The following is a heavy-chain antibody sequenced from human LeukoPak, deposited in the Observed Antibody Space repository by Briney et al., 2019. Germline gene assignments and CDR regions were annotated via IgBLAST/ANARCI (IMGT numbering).Heavy chain of an antibody. D-gene: IGHD3-22*01. V-gene: IGHV1-2*02. CDR1: GYTFTDYY. Sequence: ASVKVSCKASGYTFTDYYIHWVRQAPGQGLKWMGWINPNTGGTTYAQKFQGRVTMTRDTSISTVYMELSSLRSEDTAVYYCARGGLYYYDSSGYWGQGTLVTVSS. CDR2: INPNTGGT. CDR3: ARGGLYYYDSSGY. J-gene: IGHJ4*02.